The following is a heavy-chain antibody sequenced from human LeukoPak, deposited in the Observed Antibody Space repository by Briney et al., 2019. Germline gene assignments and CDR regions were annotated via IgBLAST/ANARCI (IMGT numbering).Heavy chain of an antibody. V-gene: IGHV4-39*07. D-gene: IGHD6-25*01. CDR1: GGSISSSSYY. J-gene: IGHJ6*02. Sequence: SETLSLTCTVSGGSISSSSYYWGWIRQPPGKGLEWIGSIYYSGSTYYNPSLKSRVTISVDTSKNQFSLKLSSVTAADTAVYYCARDQRDYYYGMDVWGQGTTVTVSS. CDR2: IYYSGST. CDR3: ARDQRDYYYGMDV.